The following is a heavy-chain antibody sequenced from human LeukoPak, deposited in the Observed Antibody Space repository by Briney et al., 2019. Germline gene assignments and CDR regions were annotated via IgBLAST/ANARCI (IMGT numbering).Heavy chain of an antibody. D-gene: IGHD3-3*01. CDR2: ISSSSSYI. V-gene: IGHV3-21*01. CDR3: ARARPPTIFGVVIPYYYMDV. CDR1: GFTFSSYS. Sequence: NPGGSLRLSXAASGFTFSSYSMNWVRQAPGKGLEWVSSISSSSSYIYYADSVKGRFTISRDNVKNSLYLQMNSLRAEDTAVYYCARARPPTIFGVVIPYYYMDVWGKGTTVTVSS. J-gene: IGHJ6*03.